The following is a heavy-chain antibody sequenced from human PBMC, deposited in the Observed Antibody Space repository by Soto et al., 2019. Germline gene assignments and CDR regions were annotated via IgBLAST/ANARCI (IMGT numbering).Heavy chain of an antibody. D-gene: IGHD1-26*01. CDR3: LRVSSTDRQLLSF. CDR2: IYYSGST. CDR1: GGSISSYY. V-gene: IGHV4-59*01. J-gene: IGHJ1*01. Sequence: SETLSLTCTVSGGSISSYYWSWIRQPPGKGLEWIGYIYYSGSTNYNPSLKSRVTISVDTSKNQFSLKLSSVTAADTAVYYCLRVSSTDRQLLSFCGQGSLVPGSS.